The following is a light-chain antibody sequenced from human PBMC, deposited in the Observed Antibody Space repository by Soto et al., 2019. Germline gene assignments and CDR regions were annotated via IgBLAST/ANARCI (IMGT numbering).Light chain of an antibody. V-gene: IGKV3D-15*01. CDR3: QQYNNWPVT. CDR2: GVS. J-gene: IGKJ4*01. Sequence: VLTQSPRTLSLSPGERATLSCRASQNVNNNFVAWYQQKPGQAPSLLIYGVSDRATGIAARFSGSGSGTEFTLTISGLQSEDFATYYCQQYNNWPVTFGGGTKVDIK. CDR1: QNVNNN.